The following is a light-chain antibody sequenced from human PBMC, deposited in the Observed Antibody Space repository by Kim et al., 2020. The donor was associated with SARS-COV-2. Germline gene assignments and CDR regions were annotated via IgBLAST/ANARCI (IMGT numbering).Light chain of an antibody. CDR2: AAS. CDR3: QHYNNYPPSRT. Sequence: SVGDRVTITCRASRDISVYVAWFQQKPGKAPKSLIYAASTLHSGVPSKFSSSGSGTDFTLTISSLQPEDFATYYCQHYNNYPPSRTFGQGTKLEI. CDR1: RDISVY. J-gene: IGKJ2*01. V-gene: IGKV1-16*02.